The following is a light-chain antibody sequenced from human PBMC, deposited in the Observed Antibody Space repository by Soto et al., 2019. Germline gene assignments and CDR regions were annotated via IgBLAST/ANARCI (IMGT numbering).Light chain of an antibody. V-gene: IGKV3-11*01. CDR1: QSVSSY. Sequence: EIVLTQSPATLALSPGESATLSCRASQSVSSYLAWYQQKPGQAPRLLIYDASNRSTGIPARFSGSGSGTDFTLTISSLEPEDFAVDYCQQRSNWPPITFGQGTRLEIK. CDR3: QQRSNWPPIT. CDR2: DAS. J-gene: IGKJ5*01.